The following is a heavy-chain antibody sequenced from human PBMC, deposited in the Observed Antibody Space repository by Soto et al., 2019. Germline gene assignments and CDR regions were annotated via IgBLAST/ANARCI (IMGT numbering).Heavy chain of an antibody. CDR1: SFTFSNAW. CDR3: TRDCYITIIVVRHDY. CDR2: NKNKTHRGPT. D-gene: IGHD3-22*01. J-gene: IGHJ4*01. V-gene: IGHV3-15*07. Sequence: GGSLRLPSAASSFTFSNAWINCVRQTPGNGLEWVGRNKNKTHRGPTDFAAPVKGRFAIPRDDSKIVLSLQMNSLKTEDTAVYYCTRDCYITIIVVRHDYWGHGTMVTVSS.